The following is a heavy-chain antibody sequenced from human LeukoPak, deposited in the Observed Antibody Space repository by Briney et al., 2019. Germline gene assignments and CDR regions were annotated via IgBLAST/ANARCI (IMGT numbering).Heavy chain of an antibody. CDR2: IYYSGST. Sequence: SETLSLTCTVSGGSISSSSYYWGWIRQPPGKGLEWIGSIYYSGSTYYNPSLKSRVTISVDTSKNQFSLKLSSVTAADTAVYYCARSGGGYPFDYWGQGTLVTVSS. CDR3: ARSGGGYPFDY. J-gene: IGHJ4*02. V-gene: IGHV4-39*07. D-gene: IGHD6-13*01. CDR1: GGSISSSSYY.